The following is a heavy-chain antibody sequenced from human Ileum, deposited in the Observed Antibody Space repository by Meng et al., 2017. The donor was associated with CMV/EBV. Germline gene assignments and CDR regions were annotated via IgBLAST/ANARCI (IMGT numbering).Heavy chain of an antibody. Sequence: CKASGYTFTRNNVIWVRQAPGQGPEWMGWIDTNTGHPTYAQGFTGRFVFSLGTSVSTAYLQISSLKAEDTAVYYCARDGLSGRYFDYWGQGTLVTVSS. CDR2: IDTNTGHP. CDR1: GYTFTRNN. J-gene: IGHJ4*02. D-gene: IGHD1-26*01. CDR3: ARDGLSGRYFDY. V-gene: IGHV7-4-1*02.